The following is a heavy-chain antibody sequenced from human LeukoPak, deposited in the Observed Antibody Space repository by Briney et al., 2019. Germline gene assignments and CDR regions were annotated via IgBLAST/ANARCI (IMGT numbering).Heavy chain of an antibody. D-gene: IGHD6-19*01. CDR2: ISSSTSYT. CDR3: ARAQWLAHFDF. J-gene: IGHJ4*02. V-gene: IGHV3-11*05. CDR1: GFTFSSYW. Sequence: GGSLRLSCAASGFTFSSYWMSWVRQAPGKGLEWVSYISSSTSYTNYADSVKGRFTISRDNAKNSLYLQMNSPRAEDTAVYYCARAQWLAHFDFWGQGTLVTVSS.